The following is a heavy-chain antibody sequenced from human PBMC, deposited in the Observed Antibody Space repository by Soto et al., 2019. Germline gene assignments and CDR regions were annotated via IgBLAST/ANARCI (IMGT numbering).Heavy chain of an antibody. CDR1: GFTFSSYA. CDR2: ISGSGGST. Sequence: GGSLRLSCAASGFTFSSYAMSWVRQAPGKGLEWVSAISGSGGSTYYADSVKGRFTISRDNSKNTLYLQMNSLRAEDTAVYYCAKDLEVTFGGVIAGPGHWGQGTLVTVSS. CDR3: AKDLEVTFGGVIAGPGH. D-gene: IGHD3-16*02. V-gene: IGHV3-23*01. J-gene: IGHJ1*01.